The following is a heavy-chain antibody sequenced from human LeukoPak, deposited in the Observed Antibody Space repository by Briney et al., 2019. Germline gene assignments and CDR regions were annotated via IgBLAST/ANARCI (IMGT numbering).Heavy chain of an antibody. D-gene: IGHD6-19*01. CDR3: TRGSSGRRDN. J-gene: IGHJ4*02. CDR1: GYTFTSWD. CDR2: MNPNSGNT. V-gene: IGHV1-8*01. Sequence: ASVKVSFKASGYTFTSWDINWVRQATGQGREWMGWMNPNSGNTGYGQSFQGRVTMTRDISIGTAYMELSNLTSEDTAIYYCTRGSSGRRDNWGQGTLVTVSA.